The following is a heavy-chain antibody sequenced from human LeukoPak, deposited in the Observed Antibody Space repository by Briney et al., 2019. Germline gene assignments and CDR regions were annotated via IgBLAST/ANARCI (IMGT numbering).Heavy chain of an antibody. CDR3: ARSPSRYDFWSGDPEYFQH. CDR2: IYYSGST. J-gene: IGHJ1*01. Sequence: PSETLSLTCTVSGDSISSGDYYWHWIRQPPGKGLEWIGYIYYSGSTYYNPSLKSRVTISVDTSKNQFSLKLSSVTAADTAVYYCARSPSRYDFWSGDPEYFQHWGQGTLVTVSS. CDR1: GDSISSGDYY. D-gene: IGHD3-3*01. V-gene: IGHV4-30-4*08.